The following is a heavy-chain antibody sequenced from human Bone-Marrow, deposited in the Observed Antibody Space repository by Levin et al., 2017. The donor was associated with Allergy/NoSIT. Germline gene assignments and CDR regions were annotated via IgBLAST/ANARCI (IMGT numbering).Heavy chain of an antibody. D-gene: IGHD2-2*01. CDR1: GFTFSNYW. Sequence: LSLTCAASGFTFSNYWMHWVRQAPGKGLVWVSHINSGGSNTNYADSVKGRFTISRDNAKNTLYLQMNSLRDEDTAVYYCARGGCSSTSCLDNWGQGTLVTVSP. CDR2: INSGGSNT. CDR3: ARGGCSSTSCLDN. V-gene: IGHV3-74*01. J-gene: IGHJ4*02.